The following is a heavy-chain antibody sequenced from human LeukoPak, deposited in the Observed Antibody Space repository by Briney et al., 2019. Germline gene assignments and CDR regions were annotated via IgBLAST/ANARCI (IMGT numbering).Heavy chain of an antibody. Sequence: GGSLRLSCAASGFTFSSYAMSWVRQAPGKGLEWVSAISGSGGSTYYAESVKGRFTISRDNSKNTLYLQMNSLRAEDTAVYYCAKGGSYFDWLPLGWGQGALVTVSS. V-gene: IGHV3-23*01. CDR1: GFTFSSYA. CDR2: ISGSGGST. CDR3: AKGGSYFDWLPLG. D-gene: IGHD3-9*01. J-gene: IGHJ4*02.